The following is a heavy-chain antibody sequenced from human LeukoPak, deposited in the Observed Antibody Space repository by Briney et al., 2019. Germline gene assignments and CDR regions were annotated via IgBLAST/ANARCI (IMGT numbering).Heavy chain of an antibody. Sequence: SETLSLTCTVSGYSISSGYYWGWIRQPPGKGLEWIGSIYHSGSTYYNPSLKSRVTISVDTSKNQFSLKLSSATAADTAVYYCARVGPNYYDSSGYYGCDYWGQGTLVTVSS. J-gene: IGHJ4*02. D-gene: IGHD3-22*01. V-gene: IGHV4-38-2*02. CDR2: IYHSGST. CDR3: ARVGPNYYDSSGYYGCDY. CDR1: GYSISSGYY.